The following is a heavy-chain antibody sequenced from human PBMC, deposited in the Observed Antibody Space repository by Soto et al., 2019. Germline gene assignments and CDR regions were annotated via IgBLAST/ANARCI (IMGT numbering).Heavy chain of an antibody. CDR3: ARRSTYSRSWSSVWFDS. D-gene: IGHD3-3*01. Sequence: QITLKESGPTLVKPTQTLTLTCTISGFSLSSDGVGVGWIRQPPGKALEWLAFIYWDDDYRYSPSLQSRLNITKDSSNNQVLLIVTNVDPVDSATYFCARRSTYSRSWSSVWFDSWGQGILVTVSS. V-gene: IGHV2-5*02. J-gene: IGHJ5*01. CDR2: IYWDDDY. CDR1: GFSLSSDGVG.